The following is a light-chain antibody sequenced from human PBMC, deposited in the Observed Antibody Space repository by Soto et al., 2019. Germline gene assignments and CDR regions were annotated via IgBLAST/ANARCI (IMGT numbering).Light chain of an antibody. CDR1: QSLVHSDGNTY. CDR2: KIS. J-gene: IGKJ4*01. V-gene: IGKV2-24*01. CDR3: MPANPFPV. Sequence: DLVMTQTPLSSPVTLGQPASISCRSSQSLVHSDGNTYLSWLQQRPGQPPRLLIYKISNRFSGVPDRFSGRGAGTDFTPKINRVEAEDGRVYFRMPANPFPVFGGGNKVEVK.